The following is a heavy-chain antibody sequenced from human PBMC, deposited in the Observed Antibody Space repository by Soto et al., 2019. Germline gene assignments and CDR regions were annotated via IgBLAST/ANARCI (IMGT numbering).Heavy chain of an antibody. Sequence: GSLRLSCAASGLTFSSYAMSWVRQAPGKGLEWVLHISNSGRSTKYADSVKGRFTISRDNSKNTLYLQMNSLRAEDTAIYYCATDALAYYDFWSWGQGTLVTVS. CDR3: ATDALAYYDFWS. D-gene: IGHD3-3*01. CDR1: GLTFSSYA. V-gene: IGHV3-23*01. J-gene: IGHJ4*02. CDR2: ISNSGRST.